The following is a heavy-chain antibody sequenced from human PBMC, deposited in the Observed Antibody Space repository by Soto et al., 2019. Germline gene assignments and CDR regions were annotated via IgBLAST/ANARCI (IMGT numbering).Heavy chain of an antibody. V-gene: IGHV3-33*03. Sequence: QVQLVESGGGVVQPGRSLRLSCAASGFIFSNYGMHWVRQAPGKGLEWVAVIWYDGGNKYYVDSVKGRFTASRDNSKNTLYLHMTSLRAEDTAVYYCVKDRGYSDILTGPIFDAFEFWGRGTMVTVSS. J-gene: IGHJ3*01. D-gene: IGHD3-9*01. CDR3: VKDRGYSDILTGPIFDAFEF. CDR2: IWYDGGNK. CDR1: GFIFSNYG.